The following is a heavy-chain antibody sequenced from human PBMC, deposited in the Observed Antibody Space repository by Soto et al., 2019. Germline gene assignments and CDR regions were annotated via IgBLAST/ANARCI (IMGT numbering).Heavy chain of an antibody. J-gene: IGHJ3*01. Sequence: EVQLTESGGGLVKPGGSLRLSCEGSGFNFRNFNMIWVRQAPGKGLEWVSSVSGSSSYIYYADSVKGRFTVSRDNANNLVFLQMNGLRPEGTAMYYCARDLRGHYGPWGQGTMVTVSS. CDR1: GFNFRNFN. CDR3: ARDLRGHYGP. CDR2: VSGSSSYI. D-gene: IGHD4-17*01. V-gene: IGHV3-21*06.